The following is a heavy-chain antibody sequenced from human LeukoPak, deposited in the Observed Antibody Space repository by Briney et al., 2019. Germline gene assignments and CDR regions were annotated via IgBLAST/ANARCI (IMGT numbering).Heavy chain of an antibody. CDR1: GFTFSSYG. CDR3: ARGVMYYDSSGYLFDY. D-gene: IGHD3-22*01. J-gene: IGHJ4*02. CDR2: IWYDGSNK. Sequence: PGRSLRLSCAASGFTFSSYGMHWVRQAPGKGLEWVAIIWYDGSNKYHADSVKGRFTISRDNSKNTLYLQMNSLRAEDTAVYYCARGVMYYDSSGYLFDYWGQGILVTVSS. V-gene: IGHV3-33*01.